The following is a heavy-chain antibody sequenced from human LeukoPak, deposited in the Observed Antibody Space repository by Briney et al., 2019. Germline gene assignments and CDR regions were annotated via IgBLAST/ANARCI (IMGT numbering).Heavy chain of an antibody. Sequence: SETLSLTCAVYGGSFSGYYWSWIRQPPGKGLEWIGYIYYSGSTNYNPSLKSRVTISVDTSKNQFSLKLSSVTAADTAVYYCARDSSGWYQPFDYWGQGTLVTVSS. V-gene: IGHV4-59*01. J-gene: IGHJ4*02. CDR3: ARDSSGWYQPFDY. D-gene: IGHD6-19*01. CDR2: IYYSGST. CDR1: GGSFSGYY.